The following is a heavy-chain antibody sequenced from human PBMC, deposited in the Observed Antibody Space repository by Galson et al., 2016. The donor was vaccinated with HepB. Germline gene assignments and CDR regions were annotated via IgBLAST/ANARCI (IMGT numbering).Heavy chain of an antibody. J-gene: IGHJ4*02. D-gene: IGHD3-22*01. Sequence: QSGAEVKKPGESLKISCKASGYTFTTYGISWVRQAPGQGLEWMGWISAYNGDTNYAQKLQGRVTMTTDASTSTAYMELRSLRSDDTAVYYCAKLTENYYDSSGYFDYWGQGTLVTVSS. CDR3: AKLTENYYDSSGYFDY. CDR2: ISAYNGDT. CDR1: GYTFTTYG. V-gene: IGHV1-18*01.